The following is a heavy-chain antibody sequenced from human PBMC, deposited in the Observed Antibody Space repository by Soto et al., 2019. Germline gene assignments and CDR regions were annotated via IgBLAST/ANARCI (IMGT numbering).Heavy chain of an antibody. J-gene: IGHJ5*02. D-gene: IGHD4-17*01. CDR2: IYYSGST. CDR3: ARGVPTVTTFSIFDP. V-gene: IGHV4-59*08. CDR1: GGSISSYY. Sequence: SETLSLTCTVSGGSISSYYWSWIRQPPGKGLEWIGYIYYSGSTNYNPSLKSRVTISVDTSKNQFSLKLSSVTAADTAVYYCARGVPTVTTFSIFDPWGQGTLVTVSS.